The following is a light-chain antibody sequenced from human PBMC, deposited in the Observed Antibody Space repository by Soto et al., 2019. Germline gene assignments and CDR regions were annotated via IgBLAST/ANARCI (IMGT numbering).Light chain of an antibody. Sequence: QSVLTQPPSASGTPGQRVTISCSGSSSNIGSNYVYWYQQLPGTVPQLLIYRNSERPSGVPDRFSGSQSGTSASLAISGLRSEDEADYYCAAWDDSLSGVVFGGGTKVTVL. CDR1: SSNIGSNY. CDR2: RNS. V-gene: IGLV1-47*01. J-gene: IGLJ2*01. CDR3: AAWDDSLSGVV.